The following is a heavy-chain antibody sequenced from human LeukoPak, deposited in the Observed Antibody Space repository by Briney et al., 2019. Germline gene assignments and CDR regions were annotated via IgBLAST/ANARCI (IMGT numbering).Heavy chain of an antibody. CDR3: ARQELWFRELLSNWFDP. CDR2: IYYSGST. CDR1: GGSISSSSYY. D-gene: IGHD3-10*01. J-gene: IGHJ5*02. Sequence: PSETLSLTCTVSGGSISSSSYYWGWIRQPPGKGLEWIGSIYYSGSTYYNPSLKSRVTISVDTSKNQFSLKLSSVTAADTAVYYCARQELWFRELLSNWFDPWGQGTLVTVSS. V-gene: IGHV4-39*01.